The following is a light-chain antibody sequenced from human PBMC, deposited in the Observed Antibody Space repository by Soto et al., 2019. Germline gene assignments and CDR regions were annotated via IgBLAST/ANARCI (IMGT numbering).Light chain of an antibody. CDR1: QSVSSN. V-gene: IGKV3-15*01. J-gene: IGKJ2*03. CDR3: QQYNKWPLYS. CDR2: GAS. Sequence: EIVMTQSPATLSVSPGERATLSCRASQSVSSNLAWYQQKPGQAPRLLIYGASTRATGIPARFSGSGSGTEFTLTISSLQSEDFAVYHCQQYNKWPLYSFGQGTKLDI.